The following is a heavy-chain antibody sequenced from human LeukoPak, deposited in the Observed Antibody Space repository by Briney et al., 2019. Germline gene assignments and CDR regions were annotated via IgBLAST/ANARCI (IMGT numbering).Heavy chain of an antibody. V-gene: IGHV3-30*02. CDR2: IRYDGSNK. Sequence: GGSLRLSCAASGFTFSSYGMHWVRQAPGKGLEWVAFIRYDGSNKYYADSVKGRFTISRDNSKNTLYLQMNSLRAEDTAVYYCAKDSNYDFWSGYSFDYWGQGTLVTASS. CDR3: AKDSNYDFWSGYSFDY. D-gene: IGHD3-3*01. CDR1: GFTFSSYG. J-gene: IGHJ4*02.